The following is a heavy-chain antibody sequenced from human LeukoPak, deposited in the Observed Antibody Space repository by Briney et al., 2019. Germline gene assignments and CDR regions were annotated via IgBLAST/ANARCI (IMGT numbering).Heavy chain of an antibody. V-gene: IGHV3-20*04. J-gene: IGHJ4*02. CDR2: INWNGGST. CDR3: ARSVAASRDY. D-gene: IGHD2-15*01. CDR1: GFTFDDYC. Sequence: GSLILSCAASGFTFDDYCMSCVRQPPGKGLECVSGINWNGGSTGYADSVKGRFTISRDNAKNSLYLQMNSMRAEDTALYYCARSVAASRDYWGEGTLVTVSS.